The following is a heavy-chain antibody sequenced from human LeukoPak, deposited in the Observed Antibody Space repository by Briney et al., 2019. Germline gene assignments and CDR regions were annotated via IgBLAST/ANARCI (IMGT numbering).Heavy chain of an antibody. CDR2: ISGAGGRT. Sequence: GGSLRLSCAASGFSLSTYAMSWVRQAPGKGPEWVSAISGAGGRTYYADSVKGRFTISRDDSKNTLYLQMDSLRAEDTAVYYCAKDRADNGDRLRFDPWGQGTLVTVSS. V-gene: IGHV3-23*01. CDR3: AKDRADNGDRLRFDP. CDR1: GFSLSTYA. J-gene: IGHJ5*02. D-gene: IGHD4-17*01.